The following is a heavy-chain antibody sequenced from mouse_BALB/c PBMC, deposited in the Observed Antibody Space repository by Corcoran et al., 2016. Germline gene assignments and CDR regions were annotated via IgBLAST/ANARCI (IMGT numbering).Heavy chain of an antibody. V-gene: IGHV1-9*01. D-gene: IGHD2-4*01. CDR1: GYTFSRYW. J-gene: IGHJ2*01. CDR3: ARGRYDYALDY. CDR2: ILPGSGST. Sequence: QVQLQQSRAELMKPGASVKISCKATGYTFSRYWIEWVKQRPGHGLEWIGEILPGSGSTNYNEKFKGKATFTADTSFNTAYMQLSSLTSEDSAVYYCARGRYDYALDYWGQGTTLTVSS.